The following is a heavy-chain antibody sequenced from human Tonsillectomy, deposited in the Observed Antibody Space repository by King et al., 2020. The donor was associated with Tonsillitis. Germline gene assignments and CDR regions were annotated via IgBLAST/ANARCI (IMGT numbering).Heavy chain of an antibody. CDR1: GFTFGDYA. CDR3: SRDLEADYYGAGSYPHFDS. J-gene: IGHJ4*02. CDR2: IRSKTYGGTT. Sequence: DVQLVESGGGLVQPGRSLRLSCTASGFTFGDYAMNWFRQAPGKGLEWVGFIRSKTYGGTTGYAASVKGRFTISRDDSKSIAYLQMNSLKTEDTAVYYCSRDLEADYYGAGSYPHFDSWGQGTLVTVSS. V-gene: IGHV3-49*03. D-gene: IGHD3-10*01.